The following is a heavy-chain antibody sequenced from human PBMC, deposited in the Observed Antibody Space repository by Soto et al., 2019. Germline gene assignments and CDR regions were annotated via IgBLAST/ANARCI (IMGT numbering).Heavy chain of an antibody. D-gene: IGHD2-21*01. Sequence: ASVKLSCKARGYAFANYAINWVRQAPGQGLEWMGWINVYNGNTNYAQSLQGRVTMTTDTSTNTAYMELRSLRSDDTAVYYCARDPLIVAVSSDYGMDVWGQGTTVTVSS. J-gene: IGHJ6*02. V-gene: IGHV1-18*01. CDR2: INVYNGNT. CDR3: ARDPLIVAVSSDYGMDV. CDR1: GYAFANYA.